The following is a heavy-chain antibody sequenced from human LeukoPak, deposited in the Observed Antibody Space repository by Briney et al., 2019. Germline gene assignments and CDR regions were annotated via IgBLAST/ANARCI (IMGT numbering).Heavy chain of an antibody. V-gene: IGHV4-38-2*01. J-gene: IGHJ4*02. CDR3: ARLSGAPVRHPIYHFDY. Sequence: PSETLSLTCAVSGYSISSGYYWGWIRQPPGKGLEWIGNVYHGGSTYKNPSLKSRVSISLDTSNNHFSLKLTSVTAADTAIYYCARLSGAPVRHPIYHFDYWGQGTLVTVSS. D-gene: IGHD1-26*01. CDR1: GYSISSGYY. CDR2: VYHGGST.